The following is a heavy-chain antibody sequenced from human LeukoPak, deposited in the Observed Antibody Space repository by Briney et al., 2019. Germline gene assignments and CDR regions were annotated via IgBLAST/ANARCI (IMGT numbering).Heavy chain of an antibody. J-gene: IGHJ3*02. CDR2: IYYSGST. D-gene: IGHD6-19*01. CDR1: GGSIRSYY. Sequence: KPSDTLSLTSAASGGSIRSYYWSWIRQPPGKGLEWIAYIYYSGSTNYNPPLKSRVTISVDTSTNQFSLKLSSVTAEVTAVYYCARDGTLSSGLAFDIWGQGTMVTVSS. CDR3: ARDGTLSSGLAFDI. V-gene: IGHV4-59*01.